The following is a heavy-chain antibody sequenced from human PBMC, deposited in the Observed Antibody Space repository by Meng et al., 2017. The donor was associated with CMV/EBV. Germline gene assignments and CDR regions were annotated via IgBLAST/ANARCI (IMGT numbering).Heavy chain of an antibody. V-gene: IGHV2-5*02. CDR3: ARIAAAGRFDY. D-gene: IGHD6-13*01. Sequence: ITLKESGPTPVKPTQTLTLTCTFFWFSLSTSGVGVGWIRQPPGKALEWLALIYWDDDKRYSPSLKSRLTITKDTSKNQVVLTMTNMDPVDTATYYCARIAAAGRFDYWGQGTLVTVSS. CDR1: WFSLSTSGVG. CDR2: IYWDDDK. J-gene: IGHJ4*02.